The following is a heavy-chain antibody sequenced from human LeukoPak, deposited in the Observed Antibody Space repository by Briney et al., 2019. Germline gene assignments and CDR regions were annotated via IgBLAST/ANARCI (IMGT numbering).Heavy chain of an antibody. CDR3: ARSVDTAMDYYYYGMDV. D-gene: IGHD5-18*01. CDR1: GYTFTSYD. J-gene: IGHJ6*02. V-gene: IGHV1-8*01. Sequence: GSVKVSCKASGYTFTSYDINCVRQATAQGLEWMGWMSPNSGNTGYAQKFQGRVTMTRNTSISTAYMELSSLRSEDTAVYYCARSVDTAMDYYYYGMDVWGQGTTVAVSS. CDR2: MSPNSGNT.